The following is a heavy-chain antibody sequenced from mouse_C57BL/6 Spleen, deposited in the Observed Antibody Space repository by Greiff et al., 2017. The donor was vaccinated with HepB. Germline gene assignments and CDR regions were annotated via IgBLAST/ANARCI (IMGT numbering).Heavy chain of an antibody. CDR3: ARQITTVVATDAMDY. CDR1: GFTFSDYY. Sequence: EVMLVESGGGLVQPGGSLKLSCAASGFTFSDYYMYWVRQTPEKRLEWVAYISNGGGSTYYPDTVKGRFTISRDNAKNTLYLQMSRLKSEDTAMYYCARQITTVVATDAMDYWGQGTSVTVSS. CDR2: ISNGGGST. D-gene: IGHD1-1*01. V-gene: IGHV5-12*01. J-gene: IGHJ4*01.